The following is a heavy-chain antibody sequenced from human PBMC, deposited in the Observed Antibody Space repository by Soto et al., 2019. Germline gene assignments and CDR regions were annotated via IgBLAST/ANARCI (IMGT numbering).Heavy chain of an antibody. CDR1: GYTFSNYG. D-gene: IGHD4-17*01. CDR3: SKDQLGSTTNDF. J-gene: IGHJ4*02. V-gene: IGHV1-18*04. CDR2: ISAYNGNT. Sequence: QVQLVQSGAEVKKPGASVKVSCKASGYTFSNYGITWVRQAPGQGLEWMGWISAYNGNTNFGQKFQDRVTMTRDTSTRTAYMELRILRSDDTAVYYCSKDQLGSTTNDFWGQGTLVTVSS.